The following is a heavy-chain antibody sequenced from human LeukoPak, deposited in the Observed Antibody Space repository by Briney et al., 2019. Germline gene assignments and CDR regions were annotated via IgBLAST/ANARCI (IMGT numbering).Heavy chain of an antibody. CDR2: VYYSGST. CDR1: NASIIGYY. Sequence: PSETLSLTCSLSNASIIGYYWSWIRQPPGQGLEWIGYVYYSGSTNYNPSPRRRVTISIDTSKDQFSLNLTSVTAADTAVYYCASGWLRYYYFDNWGQGALVTVSS. D-gene: IGHD3-16*01. V-gene: IGHV4-59*01. J-gene: IGHJ4*02. CDR3: ASGWLRYYYFDN.